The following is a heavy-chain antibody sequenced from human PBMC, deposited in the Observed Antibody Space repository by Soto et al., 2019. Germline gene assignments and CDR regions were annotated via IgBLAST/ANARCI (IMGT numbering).Heavy chain of an antibody. V-gene: IGHV1-69*13. CDR2: IIPIFGTA. Sequence: GASVKVSCKASGGTFSSYAISWVRQAPGQGLEWMGGIIPIFGTANYAQKFQGRVTITADESTSTAYMELSSLGSEDTAVYYCGKYSSGWYYYYGMDVWGQGTTVTVSS. CDR3: GKYSSGWYYYYGMDV. CDR1: GGTFSSYA. J-gene: IGHJ6*02. D-gene: IGHD6-19*01.